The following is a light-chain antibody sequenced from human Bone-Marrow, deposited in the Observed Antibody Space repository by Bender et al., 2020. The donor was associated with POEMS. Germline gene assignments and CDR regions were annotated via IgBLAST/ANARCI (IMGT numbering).Light chain of an antibody. CDR3: VAWDASLNGWV. Sequence: QSVLTQPPPASGTPGQRVTISCSGSGSNIGGYPVNWYQQLPGTAPKLLIDMRNQRTSGVPDRFSGSNSGTSASLAISGLQCDDEAIYFCVAWDASLNGWVFGGGTKLTVL. J-gene: IGLJ3*02. CDR2: MRN. V-gene: IGLV1-44*01. CDR1: GSNIGGYP.